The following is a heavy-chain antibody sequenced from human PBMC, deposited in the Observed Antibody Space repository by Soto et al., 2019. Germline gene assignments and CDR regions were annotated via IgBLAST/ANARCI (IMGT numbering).Heavy chain of an antibody. CDR2: IIPLFGTT. CDR3: ARAHGSRWYNWSDP. J-gene: IGHJ5*02. V-gene: IGHV1-69*13. D-gene: IGHD6-13*01. Sequence: SVKVSCKVSGGTFSSYAISWVRQAPGRGLEWMGGIIPLFGTTNYAQKFRGRVTVTADESTSTVYMEVRSLRFEDTAVYYCARAHGSRWYNWSDPWGQVTRGTTSS. CDR1: GGTFSSYA.